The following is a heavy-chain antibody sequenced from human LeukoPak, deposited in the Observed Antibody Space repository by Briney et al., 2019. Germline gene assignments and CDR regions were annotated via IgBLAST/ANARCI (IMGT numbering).Heavy chain of an antibody. D-gene: IGHD4-11*01. J-gene: IGHJ4*02. V-gene: IGHV3-64*04. CDR2: VSSNGGST. Sequence: TGGSLRLSCSASGFTFSSYVMFWVRQAPGKGLEYVSAVSSNGGSTYYADSVKGRFTISRDNAKNTLYLQMNSLRAEDTAVYYCARGTVTHYFDYWGQGTLVTVSS. CDR1: GFTFSSYV. CDR3: ARGTVTHYFDY.